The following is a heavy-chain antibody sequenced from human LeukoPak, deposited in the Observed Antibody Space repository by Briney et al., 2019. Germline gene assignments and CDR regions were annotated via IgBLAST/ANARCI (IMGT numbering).Heavy chain of an antibody. CDR3: AREMWGPTPLVRGVPYGLDV. Sequence: GGSLRLSCAASGFTFSSYAMSWVRQAPGKGLEWVSLIYSDGSTYYADSVKGRFTISRDDSKNTLYLQMNSLRAEDTAVYYCAREMWGPTPLVRGVPYGLDVWGQGTTVTVSS. CDR1: GFTFSSYA. D-gene: IGHD3-10*01. V-gene: IGHV3-66*01. J-gene: IGHJ6*02. CDR2: IYSDGST.